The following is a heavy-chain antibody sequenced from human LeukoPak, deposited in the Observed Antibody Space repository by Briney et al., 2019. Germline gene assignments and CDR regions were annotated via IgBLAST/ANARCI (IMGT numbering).Heavy chain of an antibody. CDR1: GLTFTNAW. Sequence: GGSLRLSCAASGLTFTNAWMSWVRQVPGKGLEWVGRIKSNADGETRDYAAPVTGRFTISREDSKNTLYLQMNSLKSEDTGVYYCITGNYKTTFDYWGQGTLVTVSS. CDR2: IKSNADGETR. D-gene: IGHD3-10*01. V-gene: IGHV3-15*01. J-gene: IGHJ4*02. CDR3: ITGNYKTTFDY.